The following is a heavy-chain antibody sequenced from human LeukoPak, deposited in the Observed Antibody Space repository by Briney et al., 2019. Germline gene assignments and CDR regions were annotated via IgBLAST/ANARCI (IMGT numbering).Heavy chain of an antibody. D-gene: IGHD6-13*01. CDR3: AKGIAANY. Sequence: SETLSLTCAVYGGSFSGYYWSWIRQPPGKGLEWIGEINHSGSTNYNPSLKSRVTISVDTSKNQFSLKLSSVTAADTAVYYCAKGIAANYWGQGALVTVSS. CDR1: GGSFSGYY. V-gene: IGHV4-34*01. J-gene: IGHJ4*02. CDR2: INHSGST.